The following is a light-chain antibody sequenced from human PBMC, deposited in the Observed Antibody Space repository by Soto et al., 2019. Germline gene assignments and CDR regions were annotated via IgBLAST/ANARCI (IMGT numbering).Light chain of an antibody. J-gene: IGKJ2*01. Sequence: DIQMAQSPSSLSASVGDRVTITCRASQTSSTHLNWYQQKTGKAPKLLIYAASTLQSGVPSRFSGSGSGTDFTLTISSMQPEDFATYYCQQSLTIPYTFGQGTKLEIK. CDR1: QTSSTH. CDR2: AAS. V-gene: IGKV1-39*01. CDR3: QQSLTIPYT.